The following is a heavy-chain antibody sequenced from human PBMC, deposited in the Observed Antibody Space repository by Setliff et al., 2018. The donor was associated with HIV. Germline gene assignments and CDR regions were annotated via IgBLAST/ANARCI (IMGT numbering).Heavy chain of an antibody. Sequence: PSETLSLTCTVSGGSISSGDYYWSWIRQPPGKGLEWIGYIYYSGSTYYNPSLESRLIISIDTSKSQISLTLTSLTTADTAVYYCARSSYYYGSGLDSWGQGTLVTVSS. J-gene: IGHJ5*02. CDR1: GGSISSGDYY. D-gene: IGHD3-10*01. V-gene: IGHV4-61*08. CDR2: IYYSGST. CDR3: ARSSYYYGSGLDS.